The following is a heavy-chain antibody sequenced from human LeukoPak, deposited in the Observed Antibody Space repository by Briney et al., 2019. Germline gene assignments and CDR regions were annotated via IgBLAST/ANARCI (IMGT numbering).Heavy chain of an antibody. CDR3: AKVSVWELPGLLDY. Sequence: GGSLRLSCAGSGFIFNNYAMHWVRQPPGKGLEWVSGISWNSGSIDYADSVKGRFTISRDNAKNSLYLQMNSLRVEDTAVYYCAKVSVWELPGLLDYWGQGTLVTVSS. J-gene: IGHJ4*02. V-gene: IGHV3-9*01. CDR2: ISWNSGSI. CDR1: GFIFNNYA. D-gene: IGHD1-26*01.